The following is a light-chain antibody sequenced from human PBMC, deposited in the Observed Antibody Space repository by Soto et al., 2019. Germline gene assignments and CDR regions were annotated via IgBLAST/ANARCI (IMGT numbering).Light chain of an antibody. J-gene: IGLJ2*01. CDR3: AAWDDSLNGVV. CDR1: SSNIGGKT. CDR2: FGS. V-gene: IGLV1-44*01. Sequence: QSVLTQSPSASGTPGPRVTISCSGSSSNIGGKTVNWYQQLPGPAPKLLIFFGSHRPAGVPDRFSGSKSGSSASLAISGLQSEDEANYYCAAWDDSLNGVVFGGGTQLPVL.